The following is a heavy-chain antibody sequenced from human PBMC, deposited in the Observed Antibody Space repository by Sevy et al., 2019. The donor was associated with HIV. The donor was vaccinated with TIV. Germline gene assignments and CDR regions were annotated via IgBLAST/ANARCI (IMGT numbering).Heavy chain of an antibody. J-gene: IGHJ3*02. CDR2: ISYDGGKK. V-gene: IGHV3-30*18. D-gene: IGHD3-9*01. CDR3: AKELYYDILTGDATDAFDM. Sequence: GGSLRLSCAVSGFTFNAYDMHWVRQAPGKGLEYMALISYDGGKKYYADSVKGRFTISRDNSENTLYLQMNNLRAEDTAVYYCAKELYYDILTGDATDAFDMWGQGTMVTVSS. CDR1: GFTFNAYD.